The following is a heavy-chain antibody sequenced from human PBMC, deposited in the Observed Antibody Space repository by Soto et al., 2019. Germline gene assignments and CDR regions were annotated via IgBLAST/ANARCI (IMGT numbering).Heavy chain of an antibody. V-gene: IGHV3-9*01. Sequence: EVQLVESGGGLVQPGRSLRPSCAASGFTFDDYAMHWVRQAPGKGLEWVSGISWNSGSIDYADSVKGRFTISRDNAKNSLYLQMNSLRAEDTALYYCAKDRYYYGMDVWGQGTTVKVSS. J-gene: IGHJ6*02. CDR2: ISWNSGSI. CDR1: GFTFDDYA. CDR3: AKDRYYYGMDV.